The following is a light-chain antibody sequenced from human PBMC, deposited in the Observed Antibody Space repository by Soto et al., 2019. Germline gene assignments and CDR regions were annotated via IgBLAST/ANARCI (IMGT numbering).Light chain of an antibody. CDR2: NTN. J-gene: IGLJ1*01. Sequence: QPVLTQTPSASGTPGQRVTISCSGSTSNVGSNTVSWYQQLPGTAPRLLIYNTNQRPSGVPDRFSASKSGTSASLAISGLQSEDEADYYCAAWDDSLIGFYVFGTGTKLTVL. CDR1: TSNVGSNT. V-gene: IGLV1-44*01. CDR3: AAWDDSLIGFYV.